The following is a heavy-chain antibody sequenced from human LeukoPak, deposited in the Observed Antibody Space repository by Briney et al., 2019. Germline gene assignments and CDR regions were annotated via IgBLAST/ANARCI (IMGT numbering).Heavy chain of an antibody. CDR1: GFTFSDYY. Sequence: GGSLRLSCAASGFTFSDYYMSWIRQAPGKGLEWVSYISSSGSTIYYADSVKGRFTISRDNAKNSPYLQMNSLRAEDTAVYYCARPYSSGSKGAFDIWGQGTMVTVSS. J-gene: IGHJ3*02. D-gene: IGHD6-19*01. CDR3: ARPYSSGSKGAFDI. V-gene: IGHV3-11*01. CDR2: ISSSGSTI.